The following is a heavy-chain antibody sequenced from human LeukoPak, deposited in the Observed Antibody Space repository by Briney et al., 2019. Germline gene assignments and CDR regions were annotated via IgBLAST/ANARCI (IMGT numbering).Heavy chain of an antibody. CDR2: FDPEDGET. CDR3: ATDGFGGSYRAWYFDL. J-gene: IGHJ2*01. V-gene: IGHV1-24*01. CDR1: GYTLTELS. D-gene: IGHD1-26*01. Sequence: LEASVKVSCKVSGYTLTELSMHWVRPAPGKGLERMGGFDPEDGETIYAQKFQGRVTMTEDTSTDPAYMELSSLRSEDTAVYYCATDGFGGSYRAWYFDLRGRGTLVTVSS.